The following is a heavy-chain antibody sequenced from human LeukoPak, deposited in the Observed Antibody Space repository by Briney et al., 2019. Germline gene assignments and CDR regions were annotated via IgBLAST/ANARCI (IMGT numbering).Heavy chain of an antibody. V-gene: IGHV4-31*03. CDR1: GGSISSGGYY. CDR3: ARVEGLAAAASGRINY. J-gene: IGHJ4*02. D-gene: IGHD6-13*01. CDR2: IYYSGST. Sequence: SETLSLTCTVSGGSISSGGYYWSWIRQHPGKGLEWIGYIYYSGSTYYNPSLKSRVTISVDTSKNQFSLKLSSVTAADTAVYYCARVEGLAAAASGRINYWGQGTLVTVSS.